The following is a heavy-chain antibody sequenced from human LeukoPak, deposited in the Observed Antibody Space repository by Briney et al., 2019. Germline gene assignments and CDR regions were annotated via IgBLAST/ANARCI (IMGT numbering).Heavy chain of an antibody. CDR2: MNPKTGNT. V-gene: IGHV1-8*01. D-gene: IGHD4-11*01. J-gene: IGHJ3*02. Sequence: ASVKVSCKASGYTFTNFDINWERQATGQGLEWMGWMNPKTGNTGSAQKFQGRVTITGNTSISTAYMELSSLRSEDTAVYYCVRIYYSNAFDIWGQGTMVTVSS. CDR1: GYTFTNFD. CDR3: VRIYYSNAFDI.